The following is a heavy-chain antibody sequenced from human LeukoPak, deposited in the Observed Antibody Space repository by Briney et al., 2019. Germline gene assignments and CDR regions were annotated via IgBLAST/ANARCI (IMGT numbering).Heavy chain of an antibody. D-gene: IGHD6-25*01. Sequence: GGSLRLSCAASGFTSSSFSMTWVRQAPGKGLEWVSSIIVSGTTYYSDSVKGRFTISRDSFRGTLFLQMESLRVEDTAVYFCEKGSVGNADFASWGQGALVTVSS. CDR2: IIVSGTT. CDR1: GFTSSSFS. CDR3: EKGSVGNADFAS. J-gene: IGHJ4*02. V-gene: IGHV3-23*01.